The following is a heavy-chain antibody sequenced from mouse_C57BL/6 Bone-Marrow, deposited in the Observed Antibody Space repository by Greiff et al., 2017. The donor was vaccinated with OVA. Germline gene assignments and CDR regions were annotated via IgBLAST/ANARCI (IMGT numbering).Heavy chain of an antibody. CDR2: ISNGGGST. V-gene: IGHV5-12*01. J-gene: IGHJ1*03. Sequence: EVHLVESGGGLVQPGGSLKLSCAASGFTFSDYYMYWVRQTPEKRLEWVAYISNGGGSTYYPDTVKGRFTISRDNAKNTLYLLMSRLNSEDTAMYYCARPGYSNSWYFDVWGTGTTVTVAS. CDR1: GFTFSDYY. D-gene: IGHD2-5*01. CDR3: ARPGYSNSWYFDV.